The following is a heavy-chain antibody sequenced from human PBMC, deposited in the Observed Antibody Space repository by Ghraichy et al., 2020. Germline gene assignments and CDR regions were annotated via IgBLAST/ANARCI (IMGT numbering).Heavy chain of an antibody. CDR2: ISHRGSA. Sequence: SETLSLTCTVSGYSISSGFFWGWIRQSPGRGLQWIGSISHRGSAYYSLSLGYRVTISRDTSKNQFSLQLSSVTAADTAVYYCGRGGTPAYKYYFGLDVWGQGITVPVS. J-gene: IGHJ6*02. CDR1: GYSISSGFF. V-gene: IGHV4-38-2*02. CDR3: GRGGTPAYKYYFGLDV. D-gene: IGHD5-24*01.